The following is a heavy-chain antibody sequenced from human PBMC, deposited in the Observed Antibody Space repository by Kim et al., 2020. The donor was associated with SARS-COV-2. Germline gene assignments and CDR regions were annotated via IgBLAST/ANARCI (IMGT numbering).Heavy chain of an antibody. CDR2: IGTGGTNT. J-gene: IGHJ4*02. D-gene: IGHD2-21*01. V-gene: IGHV3-23*01. Sequence: GGSLRLSCAASGFNFNTYYMSWVRQAPGKGLEWVSSIGTGGTNTYYADSVKGRFTISRDNSKNTLYLQMNSLRGEDTALYYCANRGLFFDYWGQGSLVT. CDR1: GFNFNTYY. CDR3: ANRGLFFDY.